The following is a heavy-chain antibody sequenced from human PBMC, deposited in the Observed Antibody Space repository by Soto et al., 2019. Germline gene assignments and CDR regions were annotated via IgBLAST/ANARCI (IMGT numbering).Heavy chain of an antibody. CDR2: FFYSGAT. J-gene: IGHJ4*02. V-gene: IGHV4-31*03. D-gene: IGHD3-10*01. CDR1: GGSLSSGGYY. Sequence: SETLSLTCTVSGGSLSSGGYYWSWIRQHPGKGLEWIGYFFYSGATNYNPSLESRVTISADMPKNHFSLKLTSVTAADTAVYYCAIVTMVQGVLNWGQGNLVTVSS. CDR3: AIVTMVQGVLN.